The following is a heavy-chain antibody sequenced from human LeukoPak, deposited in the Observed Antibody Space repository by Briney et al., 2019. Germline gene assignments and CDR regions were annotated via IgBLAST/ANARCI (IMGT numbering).Heavy chain of an antibody. Sequence: SETLSLTCAVYGGSFSGYYWSWIRQPPGKGLEWIGEINHSGSTNYNPSLKSRVTISVDTSKNQFSLTLSSVTAADTAVFYCARASIAAAAAFDIWGQGTMVTVSS. D-gene: IGHD6-13*01. CDR2: INHSGST. V-gene: IGHV4-34*01. CDR3: ARASIAAAAAFDI. J-gene: IGHJ3*02. CDR1: GGSFSGYY.